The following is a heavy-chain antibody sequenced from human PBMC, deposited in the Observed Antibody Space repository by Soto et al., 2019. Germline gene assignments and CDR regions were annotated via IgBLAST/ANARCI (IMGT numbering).Heavy chain of an antibody. CDR3: ARDIYSSSWYNAFDI. Sequence: SETLSLTCAVSGYSTISSYYWSWIRQPPGKGLEWIGYIYYSGSTNYNPSLKSRVTISVDTSKNQFSLKLSSVTAADTAVYYCARDIYSSSWYNAFDIWGQGTMVTVSS. D-gene: IGHD6-13*01. V-gene: IGHV4-59*01. J-gene: IGHJ3*02. CDR2: IYYSGST. CDR1: GYSTISSYY.